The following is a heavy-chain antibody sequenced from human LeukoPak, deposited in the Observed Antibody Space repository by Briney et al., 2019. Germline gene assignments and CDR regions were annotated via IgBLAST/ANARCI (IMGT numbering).Heavy chain of an antibody. CDR3: AREHPRYCSSTSCYTPPDY. J-gene: IGHJ4*02. V-gene: IGHV3-21*01. Sequence: GGSLRLSCAASGFTFSSYSMTWIRKAQGKGLEWVSSISSSSSYINYADSVKGRFTISRDNAKNSLYLQMNRRRAEDTAVYYCAREHPRYCSSTSCYTPPDYWGQGTLVTVSS. CDR1: GFTFSSYS. CDR2: ISSSSSYI. D-gene: IGHD2-2*02.